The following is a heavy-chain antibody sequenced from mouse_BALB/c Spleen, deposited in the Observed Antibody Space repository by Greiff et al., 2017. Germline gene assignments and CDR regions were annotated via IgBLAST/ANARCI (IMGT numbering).Heavy chain of an antibody. CDR3: ASLLYYYAMDY. V-gene: IGHV1S81*02. J-gene: IGHJ4*01. CDR2: INPSNGRT. Sequence: QVQLQQSGAELVKPGASVKLSCKASGYTFTSYWMHWVKQRPGQGLEWIGEINPSNGRTNYNEKFKSKATLTVDKSSSTAYMQLSSLTSEDSAVYYCASLLYYYAMDYWGQGTSVTVSS. CDR1: GYTFTSYW. D-gene: IGHD2-1*01.